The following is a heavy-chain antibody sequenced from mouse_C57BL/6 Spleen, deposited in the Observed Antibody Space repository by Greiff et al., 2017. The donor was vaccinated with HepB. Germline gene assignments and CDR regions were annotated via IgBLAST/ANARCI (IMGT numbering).Heavy chain of an antibody. D-gene: IGHD2-1*01. CDR2: INPYNGDT. J-gene: IGHJ1*03. CDR1: GYSFTGYF. V-gene: IGHV1-20*01. CDR3: AREGNTEWYFDV. Sequence: EVQLQQSGPELVKPGDSVKISCKASGYSFTGYFMNWVMQSHGKSLEWIGRINPYNGDTFYNQKFKGKATLTVDKSSSTAHMELRSLTSEDSAVYYCAREGNTEWYFDVWGTGTTVTVSS.